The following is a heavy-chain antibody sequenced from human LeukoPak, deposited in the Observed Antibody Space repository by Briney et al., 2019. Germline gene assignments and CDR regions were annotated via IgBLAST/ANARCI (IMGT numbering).Heavy chain of an antibody. Sequence: SETLSLTCTVSGVSISSYYWSWIRQHPGKGLEWIGYIYYSGSTYYNPSLKSRVTISVDTSKNQFSLKLSSVTAADTAVYYCARVLRFLEWLDYFDYWGQGTLVTVSS. CDR2: IYYSGST. J-gene: IGHJ4*02. D-gene: IGHD3-3*01. CDR1: GVSISSYY. V-gene: IGHV4-59*06. CDR3: ARVLRFLEWLDYFDY.